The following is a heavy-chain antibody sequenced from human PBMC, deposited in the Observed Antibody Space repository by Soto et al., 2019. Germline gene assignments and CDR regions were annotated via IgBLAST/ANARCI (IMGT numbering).Heavy chain of an antibody. Sequence: VQLVESGGGLIQPGGSLRLSCAASGFTVSSNYMSWVRQAPGKGLEWVSVIYSGGSTYYADSVKGRFTISRDNSKNTLYLQMNSLRAEDTAVYYCARVSLLWFGELSGANWFDPWGQGTLVTVSS. D-gene: IGHD3-10*01. CDR3: ARVSLLWFGELSGANWFDP. CDR1: GFTVSSNY. V-gene: IGHV3-53*01. J-gene: IGHJ5*02. CDR2: IYSGGST.